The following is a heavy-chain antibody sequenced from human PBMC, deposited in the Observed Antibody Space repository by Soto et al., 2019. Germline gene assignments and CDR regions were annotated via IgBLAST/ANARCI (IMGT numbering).Heavy chain of an antibody. CDR1: GGSFSSYY. J-gene: IGHJ2*01. CDR3: MGGPAMVYWYFDL. V-gene: IGHV4-59*01. D-gene: IGHD5-18*01. CDR2: IYYSGST. Sequence: SETLSLTCTVSGGSFSSYYWSWIRQPPGKGLEWIGYIYYSGSTIYNPSLNSRVTISVDTSKHQFSLKLSAVTAADTAVYYCMGGPAMVYWYFDLWGRGTLVTVSS.